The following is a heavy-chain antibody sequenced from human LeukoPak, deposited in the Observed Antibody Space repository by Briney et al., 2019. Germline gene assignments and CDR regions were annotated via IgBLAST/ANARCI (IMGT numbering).Heavy chain of an antibody. J-gene: IGHJ4*02. CDR1: GFTFSSYW. Sequence: GGSLRLSCAASGFTFSSYWMNWVRQAPGKGLEWVANIKGDGSATYYVDPVKGRFTISRDNAKNSLYLQMNSLTAEDTAVYYCARDGEAAGNMDYWGQGTLVTVSS. CDR3: ARDGEAAGNMDY. CDR2: IKGDGSAT. V-gene: IGHV3-7*01. D-gene: IGHD6-13*01.